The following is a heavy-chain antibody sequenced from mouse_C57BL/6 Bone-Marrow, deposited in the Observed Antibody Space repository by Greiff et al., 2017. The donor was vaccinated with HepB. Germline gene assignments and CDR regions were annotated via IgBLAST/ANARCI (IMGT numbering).Heavy chain of an antibody. CDR1: GYTFTSYG. Sequence: QVQLQQSGAELARPGASVKLSCKASGYTFTSYGISWVKQRTGQGLEWIGEIYPRSGNTYYNEKFKGKATLTADKSSSTAYLELRSLTSEDSAVYFCARYFYGSSYGYWGQGTTLTVSS. CDR3: ARYFYGSSYGY. J-gene: IGHJ2*01. V-gene: IGHV1-81*01. D-gene: IGHD1-1*01. CDR2: IYPRSGNT.